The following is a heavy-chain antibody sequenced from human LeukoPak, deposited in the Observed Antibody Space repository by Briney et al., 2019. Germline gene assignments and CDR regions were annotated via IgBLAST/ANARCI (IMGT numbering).Heavy chain of an antibody. D-gene: IGHD3-10*01. CDR2: IRSKAYGGTT. Sequence: GGSLRLSCTASGFTFGDYAMSWVRQAPGKGLEWAGFIRSKAYGGTTEYAASVKGRFTISRDDSKSIAYLQMNSLKTEDTAVYYCTRTMSYYYGSGSQDWGQGTLVTVSS. CDR1: GFTFGDYA. V-gene: IGHV3-49*04. CDR3: TRTMSYYYGSGSQD. J-gene: IGHJ4*02.